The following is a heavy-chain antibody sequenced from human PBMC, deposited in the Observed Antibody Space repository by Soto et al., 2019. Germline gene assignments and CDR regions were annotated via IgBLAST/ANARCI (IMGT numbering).Heavy chain of an antibody. CDR2: IYHSGST. D-gene: IGHD3-9*01. CDR3: ARDPMGYYDILTPYGRIGFDP. Sequence: KTSETLSLTCAVSGGSISSSNWWSWVRQPPGKGLEWIGEIYHSGSTNYNPSLKSRVTISVDKSKNQFSLKLSSVTAADTAVYYCARDPMGYYDILTPYGRIGFDPWGQGTLVTVSS. V-gene: IGHV4-4*02. CDR1: GGSISSSNW. J-gene: IGHJ5*02.